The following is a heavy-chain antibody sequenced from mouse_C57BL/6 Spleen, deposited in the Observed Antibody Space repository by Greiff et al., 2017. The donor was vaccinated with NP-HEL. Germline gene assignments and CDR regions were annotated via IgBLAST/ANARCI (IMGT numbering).Heavy chain of an antibody. CDR3: ARDYGSSYWYFEV. J-gene: IGHJ1*03. D-gene: IGHD1-1*01. Sequence: EVKLMESGGGLVKPGGSLKLSCAAFGFTFSSYAMSWVRQTPEKRLEWVATISAGGSYTYYPANVKGRFTISRDNSKNNLYLQMSHLKSEDTAMYYCARDYGSSYWYFEVWGTGTTVTVSS. CDR2: ISAGGSYT. CDR1: GFTFSSYA. V-gene: IGHV5-4*01.